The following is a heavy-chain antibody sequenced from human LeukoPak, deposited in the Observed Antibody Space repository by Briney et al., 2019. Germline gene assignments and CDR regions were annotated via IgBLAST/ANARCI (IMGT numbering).Heavy chain of an antibody. V-gene: IGHV4-34*01. J-gene: IGHJ4*02. D-gene: IGHD6-19*01. CDR1: GGSFSGYY. CDR2: INHSGST. CDR3: ARGPIAVAGTGEIDY. Sequence: NPSETLSLTCAVYGGSFSGYYWSWIRRPPGKGLEWIGEINHSGSTNYNPSLKSRVTISVDTSKNQFSLKLSSVTAADTAVYYCARGPIAVAGTGEIDYWGQGTLVTVSS.